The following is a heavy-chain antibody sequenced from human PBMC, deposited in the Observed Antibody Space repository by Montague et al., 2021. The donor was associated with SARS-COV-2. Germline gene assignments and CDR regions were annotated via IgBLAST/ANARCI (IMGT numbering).Heavy chain of an antibody. J-gene: IGHJ3*02. Sequence: SETLSLTCAVSGGSFSGFYWSWVRQPPGKGLEWIGEISDIGSTTYNPSLESRLTTSVDRSKNQFSLRLTSVTAADTAVYYCVRERECSGGSCYGPDDDAFDIWGQGTMVTVSS. CDR1: GGSFSGFY. CDR3: VRERECSGGSCYGPDDDAFDI. V-gene: IGHV4-34*01. CDR2: ISDIGST. D-gene: IGHD2-15*01.